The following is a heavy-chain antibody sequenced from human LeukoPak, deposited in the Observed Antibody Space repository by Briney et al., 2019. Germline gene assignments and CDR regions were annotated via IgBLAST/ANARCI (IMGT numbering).Heavy chain of an antibody. CDR2: IYYSGST. CDR1: GYSISSGYY. J-gene: IGHJ4*02. D-gene: IGHD6-19*01. V-gene: IGHV4-38-2*02. Sequence: PSETLSLTCTVSGYSISSGYYWGWIRQPPGKGLEWIGSIYYSGSTYYNPSLKSRVTISVDTSKNQFSLKLNSVTAADTAVYYCARGLSGWYLRYFDYWGQGTLVTVSS. CDR3: ARGLSGWYLRYFDY.